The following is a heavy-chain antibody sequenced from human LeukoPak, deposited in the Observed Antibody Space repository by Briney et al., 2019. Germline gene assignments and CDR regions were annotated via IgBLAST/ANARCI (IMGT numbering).Heavy chain of an antibody. V-gene: IGHV1-69*01. D-gene: IGHD3-10*01. CDR2: IIPIFGTA. CDR1: GFTFSSYA. J-gene: IGHJ4*02. CDR3: ARLTYYYGSGSYFYFDY. Sequence: GGSLRLSCAASGFTFSSYAMSWVRQAPGKGLEWMGGIIPIFGTANYAQKFQGRVTITADESTSTAYMELSSLRSEDTAVYYCARLTYYYGSGSYFYFDYWGQGTLVTVSS.